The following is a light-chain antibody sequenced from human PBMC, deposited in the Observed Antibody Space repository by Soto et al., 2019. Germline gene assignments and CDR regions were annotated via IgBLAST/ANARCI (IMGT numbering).Light chain of an antibody. V-gene: IGKV1-39*01. CDR1: QSISSF. Sequence: DIQMTQSPSSLSASIGDRVTITCRASQSISSFLNWYQQKPGKAPKLLISAASSLQSGVPSRFSGSGSGTDFTLTISSLQPEDFATYFCQQSVSSPPRFGQGTKVDIK. J-gene: IGKJ1*01. CDR2: AAS. CDR3: QQSVSSPPR.